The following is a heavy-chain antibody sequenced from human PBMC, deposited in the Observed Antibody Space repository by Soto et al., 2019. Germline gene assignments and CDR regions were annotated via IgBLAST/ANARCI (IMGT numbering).Heavy chain of an antibody. J-gene: IGHJ4*02. CDR3: ASGLKLNQAAFPLGY. CDR1: GGSFSGYY. CDR2: INHSGST. D-gene: IGHD6-13*01. V-gene: IGHV4-34*01. Sequence: QVQLQQWGAGLLKPSETLSLTCAVYGGSFSGYYWSWIRQHPGKGLEWIGEINHSGSTNYNPSLKSRVTISVITSKVQFSLKLSSVTAADTAVYYCASGLKLNQAAFPLGYWGQGTLDTVSS.